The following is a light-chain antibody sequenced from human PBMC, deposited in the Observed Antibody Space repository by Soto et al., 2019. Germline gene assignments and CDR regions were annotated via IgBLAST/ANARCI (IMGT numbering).Light chain of an antibody. CDR1: SSNIGTSS. CDR2: TND. CDR3: AVWDDSLNGHV. Sequence: QYVLTQPPSASGSPGQSVTISCSGSSSNIGTSSVHWYKHLPGTAPKPLIYTNDQRPSGVPDRFSGSKSGTSASLAISGLQSEGEADYYCAVWDDSLNGHVFGAGTKVTVL. J-gene: IGLJ1*01. V-gene: IGLV1-44*01.